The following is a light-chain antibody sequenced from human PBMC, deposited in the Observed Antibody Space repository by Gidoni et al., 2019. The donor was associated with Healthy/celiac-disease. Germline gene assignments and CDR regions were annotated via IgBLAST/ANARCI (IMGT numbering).Light chain of an antibody. CDR3: QQYYSYPPT. CDR1: QGISSY. J-gene: IGKJ4*01. CDR2: AAY. Sequence: AIRITQSPSSLSASTGDRVTITCRASQGISSYLAWYQQKPGKAPKLLIYAAYTLQSGVPSRFSGSGSGTDFTLTISCLQSEDFATYYCQQYYSYPPTFGGGTKVEIK. V-gene: IGKV1-8*01.